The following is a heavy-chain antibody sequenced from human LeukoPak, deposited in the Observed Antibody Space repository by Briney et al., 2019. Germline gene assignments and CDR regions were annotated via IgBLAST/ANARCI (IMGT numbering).Heavy chain of an antibody. CDR1: GYTFTSYD. CDR2: ISAYNGNT. CDR3: ARDSVGATADY. D-gene: IGHD1-26*01. V-gene: IGHV1-18*01. Sequence: GASVKVSCKASGYTFTSYDINWVRQAPGQGLEWVGWISAYNGNTNYAQKLQGRVTMTTDTSTSTAYMDLRSLRSDDTAVYYCARDSVGATADYWGQGTLVTVSS. J-gene: IGHJ4*02.